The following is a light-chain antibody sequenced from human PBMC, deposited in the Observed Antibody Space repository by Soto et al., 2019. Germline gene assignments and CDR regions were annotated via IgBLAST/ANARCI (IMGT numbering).Light chain of an antibody. CDR1: QSVSSSY. CDR3: QQHTSSPHMYT. CDR2: AAS. J-gene: IGKJ2*01. Sequence: EIVLTQSPGTLSLSPGERATLSCRASQSVSSSYLVWYQQKPGQAPRLLIDAASSRATGIPDRFSGSGYGTDFTLTISRLEPEDFAVYYCQQHTSSPHMYTFGQGTKLEIK. V-gene: IGKV3-20*01.